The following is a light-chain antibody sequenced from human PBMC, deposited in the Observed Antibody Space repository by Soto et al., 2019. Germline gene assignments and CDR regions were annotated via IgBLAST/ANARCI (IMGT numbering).Light chain of an antibody. CDR2: GAS. Sequence: DIVLTQSPGTLSLSPGERATLSCRASQSVSSDYLAWYQQKPGQAPRLLIYGASTRATGIPDRFSGSGSGTDFTLTISRLEPEDFAVYYCQQYVNSPQSPQTFGQGTKVDIK. CDR3: QQYVNSPQSPQT. J-gene: IGKJ1*01. CDR1: QSVSSDY. V-gene: IGKV3-20*01.